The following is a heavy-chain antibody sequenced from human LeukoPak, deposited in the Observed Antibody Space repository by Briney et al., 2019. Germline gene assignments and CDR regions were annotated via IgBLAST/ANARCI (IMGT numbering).Heavy chain of an antibody. V-gene: IGHV3-9*01. J-gene: IGHJ4*02. Sequence: GGSLRPSCSASGFTFDDYAMHWVRQVPGKCLEWVSGISWISGSIGYADSVKGRFTISRDNAKNSLYLQMNSLRAEDTAVYYCARDFYVPGDWGQGTLVTVSS. D-gene: IGHD3-16*01. CDR2: ISWISGSI. CDR3: ARDFYVPGD. CDR1: GFTFDDYA.